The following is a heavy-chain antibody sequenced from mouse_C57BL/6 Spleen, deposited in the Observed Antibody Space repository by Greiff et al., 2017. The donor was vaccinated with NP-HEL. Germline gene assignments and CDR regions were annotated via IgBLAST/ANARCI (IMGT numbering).Heavy chain of an antibody. D-gene: IGHD2-3*01. CDR2: IDPETGGT. J-gene: IGHJ3*01. Sequence: QVQLQQSGAELVRPGASVTLSCKASGYTFTDYEMHWVKQTPVHGLEWIGAIDPETGGTAYNQKFKGKAILTADKSPSTAYMELRSLTSEDSAVYYCTIIYDGYPTWFAYWGQGTLVTVSA. CDR1: GYTFTDYE. CDR3: TIIYDGYPTWFAY. V-gene: IGHV1-15*01.